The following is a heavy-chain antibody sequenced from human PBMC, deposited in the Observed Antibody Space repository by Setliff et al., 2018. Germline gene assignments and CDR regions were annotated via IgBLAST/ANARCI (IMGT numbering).Heavy chain of an antibody. D-gene: IGHD3-22*01. CDR1: GGSINRDY. CDR2: IHYSGNT. Sequence: SETLSLTCSVSGGSINRDYWSWIRQPPGKGLEWIGYIHYSGNTNYNPSLKSRVTISFNTSKNRFSLNLNSVTAADTAVYYCARYRNYFDSSGQTQYYFDYWGQGTLVTVSS. CDR3: ARYRNYFDSSGQTQYYFDY. V-gene: IGHV4-59*01. J-gene: IGHJ4*02.